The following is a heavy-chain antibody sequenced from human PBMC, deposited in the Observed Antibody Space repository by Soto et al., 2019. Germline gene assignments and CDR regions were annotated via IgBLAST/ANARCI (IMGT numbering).Heavy chain of an antibody. Sequence: QVQLQESGPGLVRPSETLSLTCTVSGGSLNNYNWNWIRQSAGKGLEWIGRIYSSGKTDYNPSLKSRVTLSQDPFNNQISLKVTSVTAADTAMYYCARERTYQMFGDDALDIWGLGTMVTVSS. V-gene: IGHV4-4*07. J-gene: IGHJ3*02. CDR1: GGSLNNYN. CDR2: IYSSGKT. D-gene: IGHD2-2*01. CDR3: ARERTYQMFGDDALDI.